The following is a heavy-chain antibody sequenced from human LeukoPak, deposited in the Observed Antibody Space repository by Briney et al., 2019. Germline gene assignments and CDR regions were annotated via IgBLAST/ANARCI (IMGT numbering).Heavy chain of an antibody. J-gene: IGHJ4*02. V-gene: IGHV3-74*01. Sequence: PGGSLRLSSVGSGFTFSNYLMHWVSQAPGKGPVWVSRINTDGTTIDYAASVRGRFTISRDNAKNTVYLQMNGLRADDTALYYCAKDLTWNTADYWGQGTLVTVSS. CDR2: INTDGTTI. D-gene: IGHD1/OR15-1a*01. CDR1: GFTFSNYL. CDR3: AKDLTWNTADY.